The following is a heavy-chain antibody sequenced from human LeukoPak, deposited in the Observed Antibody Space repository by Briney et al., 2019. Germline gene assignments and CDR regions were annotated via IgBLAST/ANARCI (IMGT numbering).Heavy chain of an antibody. CDR2: LNPNSGDT. J-gene: IGHJ4*02. V-gene: IGHV1-2*02. D-gene: IGHD1-1*01. Sequence: ASVKVSCKASGYTFTGYYMHWVRQAPGQGLGWMGWLNPNSGDTNFAQKFQGRVTMTRDTSISTAYMELSRLRSDDTAVYYCASVIGGITTDYWGQGTLVTVSS. CDR1: GYTFTGYY. CDR3: ASVIGGITTDY.